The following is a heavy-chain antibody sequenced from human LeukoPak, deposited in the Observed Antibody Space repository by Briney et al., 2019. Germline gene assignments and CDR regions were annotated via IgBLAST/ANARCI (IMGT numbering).Heavy chain of an antibody. CDR3: AKHQGCSGSSQYFDY. CDR2: ISGSGGST. J-gene: IGHJ4*02. V-gene: IGHV3-23*01. D-gene: IGHD3-10*02. Sequence: GGSLRLSCAASGFTFSSYAMSWVRQAPGKGLEWVSAISGSGGSTYYADSVKGRFTVSRDNSKDTLYLQMNSLRAEDTAVYYCAKHQGCSGSSQYFDYWGQGTLVTVSS. CDR1: GFTFSSYA.